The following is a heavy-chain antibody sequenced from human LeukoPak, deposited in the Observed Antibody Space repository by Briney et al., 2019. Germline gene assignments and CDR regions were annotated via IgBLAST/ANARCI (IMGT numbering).Heavy chain of an antibody. CDR3: ARDLGGNYRTFDY. D-gene: IGHD3-16*02. J-gene: IGHJ4*02. CDR1: GGSFSSYY. Sequence: TSETLSLTGTVSGGSFSSYYWSWIRQRPGKGLEWIGSIYYSGSTDYNPSLKSRVTISVDTSKNQFSLKLSSVTAADTAVYYCARDLGGNYRTFDYWGQGTLVTVSS. CDR2: IYYSGST. V-gene: IGHV4-59*12.